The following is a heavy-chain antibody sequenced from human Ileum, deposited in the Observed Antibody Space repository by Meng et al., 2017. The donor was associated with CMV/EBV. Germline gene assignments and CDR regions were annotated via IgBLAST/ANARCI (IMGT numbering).Heavy chain of an antibody. V-gene: IGHV4-59*01. CDR3: ALRGLAAGTLQQ. CDR2: VCYNGIT. D-gene: IGHD6-13*01. CDR1: GGSMSSTC. J-gene: IGHJ1*01. Sequence: QVPPQESGTGLVKPSETLSITCAVSGGSMSSTCWSWIWQPPGNGLEWIGYVCYNGITDYNPSLKSRITISGDTSKNQFSLQVTSVTAADTAMYYCALRGLAAGTLQQWGQGTLVTVSS.